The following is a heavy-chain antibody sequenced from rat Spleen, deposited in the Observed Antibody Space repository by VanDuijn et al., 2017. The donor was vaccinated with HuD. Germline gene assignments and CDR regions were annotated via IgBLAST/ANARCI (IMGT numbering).Heavy chain of an antibody. Sequence: EVQLVESGGGLVQPGRSLNLSCVASGFTFNNYWMTWIRQAPGKGLEWVASITNAGGSTYYPDSVRGRFTISRDNAKSTLYLQLNSLRSEDTATYYCTRPHYDDTYYKGYFDYWGQGVMVTVSS. D-gene: IGHD1-12*02. CDR1: GFTFNNYW. J-gene: IGHJ2*01. V-gene: IGHV5-31*01. CDR3: TRPHYDDTYYKGYFDY. CDR2: ITNAGGST.